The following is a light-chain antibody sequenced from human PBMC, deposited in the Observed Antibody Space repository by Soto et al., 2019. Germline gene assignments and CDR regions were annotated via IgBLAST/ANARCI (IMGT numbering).Light chain of an antibody. CDR2: GAS. Sequence: ETVLTQSPGTLSLSPGERATLSCRASQSVSSSYLAWYQQKPGQAPRLLIYGASSRATGIPDRFSGSGSGTDFTLTISRLEPEDFAVYSCQQYGTSTPSWTFGQGTKVEIK. V-gene: IGKV3-20*01. CDR3: QQYGTSTPSWT. CDR1: QSVSSSY. J-gene: IGKJ1*01.